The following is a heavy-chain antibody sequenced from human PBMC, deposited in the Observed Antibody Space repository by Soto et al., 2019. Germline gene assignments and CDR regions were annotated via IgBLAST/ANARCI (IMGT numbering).Heavy chain of an antibody. D-gene: IGHD4-17*01. V-gene: IGHV1-69*01. CDR2: FIPIFGTA. CDR1: GGTFSSYA. CDR3: ARAPPDYGGNSDWFDP. Sequence: QVQLVQSGAEVKKPGSSVKVSCKASGGTFSSYAISWVRQAPGQAHEWMGGFIPIFGTANYAQKFQGRVTITADESTSRAYMELSSLRSEDTAVYYCARAPPDYGGNSDWFDPWGQGTLVTVSS. J-gene: IGHJ5*02.